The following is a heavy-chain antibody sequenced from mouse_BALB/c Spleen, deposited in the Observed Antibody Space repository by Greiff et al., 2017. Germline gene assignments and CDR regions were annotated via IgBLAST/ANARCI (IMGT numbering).Heavy chain of an antibody. V-gene: IGHV1-9*01. D-gene: IGHD2-3*01. CDR3: ARSNGYYRGSFAY. J-gene: IGHJ3*01. Sequence: QVQLQQSGAELMKPGASVKISCKATGYTFSSYWIEWVKQRPGHGLEWIGEILPGSGSTNYNEKFKGKATFTADTSSNTAYMQLSSLTSEDSAVYYCARSNGYYRGSFAYWGQGTLVTVSA. CDR1: GYTFSSYW. CDR2: ILPGSGST.